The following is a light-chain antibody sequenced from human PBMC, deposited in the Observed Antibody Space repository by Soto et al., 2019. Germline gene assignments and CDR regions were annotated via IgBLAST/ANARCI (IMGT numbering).Light chain of an antibody. V-gene: IGLV2-14*03. CDR3: CSYTSSSTPWV. Sequence: QSALTQPASVSGSPGQSITISCTGTSSDVGGYNYVSWYQQHPGKAPKLMIYDVNDRPSGVSNRFSASKSGNTASLTISGLQAEDEADYYCCSYTSSSTPWVYGTGTKVTVL. CDR2: DVN. CDR1: SSDVGGYNY. J-gene: IGLJ1*01.